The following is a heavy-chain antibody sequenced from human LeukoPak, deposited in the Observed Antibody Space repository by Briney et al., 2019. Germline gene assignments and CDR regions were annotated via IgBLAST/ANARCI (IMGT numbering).Heavy chain of an antibody. CDR1: GGSISSSSYY. J-gene: IGHJ3*02. D-gene: IGHD3-22*01. V-gene: IGHV4-61*02. CDR2: ISSSGST. Sequence: SETLSLTCTVSGGSISSSSYYWSWIRQPAGKGLEWIGRISSSGSTNYNPSLESRVTISVDTSKNQFSLKLSSVTAADTAVYFCARGPYSYDSSGAFDIWGQGTMVTVSS. CDR3: ARGPYSYDSSGAFDI.